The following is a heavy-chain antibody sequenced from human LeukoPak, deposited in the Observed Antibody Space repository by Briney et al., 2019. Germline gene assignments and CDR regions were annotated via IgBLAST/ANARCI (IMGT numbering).Heavy chain of an antibody. CDR3: ARIHRYCSGGACYVLDN. D-gene: IGHD2-15*01. Sequence: SETLSLTCVVSGGSVSGYYWGWIRQPPGRGLEWIGYVYYSGSTNYNPTFKSRITISVDTSRNQFSLQLSSVTAADTAVYYCARIHRYCSGGACYVLDNWGQGTLVAVSS. V-gene: IGHV4-59*02. CDR2: VYYSGST. J-gene: IGHJ4*02. CDR1: GGSVSGYY.